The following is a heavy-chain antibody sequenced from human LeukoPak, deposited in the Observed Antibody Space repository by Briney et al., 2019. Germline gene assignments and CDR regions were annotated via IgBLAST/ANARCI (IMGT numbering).Heavy chain of an antibody. CDR3: AKDRESNIVLVPAAVDY. Sequence: PGGSLRLSCAASGFTVSSYGMHWVRQAPGKGLEWVAFIRYDGTNKYYADSVKGRFTISRDNSKNTLYLQMNSLRAGDTAVYYCAKDRESNIVLVPAAVDYWGQGTLVTVSS. CDR2: IRYDGTNK. V-gene: IGHV3-30*02. CDR1: GFTVSSYG. J-gene: IGHJ4*02. D-gene: IGHD2-2*01.